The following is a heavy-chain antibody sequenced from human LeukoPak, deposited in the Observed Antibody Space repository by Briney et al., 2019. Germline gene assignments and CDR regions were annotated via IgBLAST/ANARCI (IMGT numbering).Heavy chain of an antibody. CDR3: ARVLVPYCSGGSCTYYYYYYMDV. Sequence: PSETLPLTCTVSGGSISSGDYYWSWIRQPPGKGLEWIGYIYYNGSTYYNPSLKIRVTISVDTSKNQFSLKLSSVTAADTAVYYCARVLVPYCSGGSCTYYYYYYMDVWGKGTTVTVSS. V-gene: IGHV4-30-4*08. D-gene: IGHD2-15*01. CDR2: IYYNGST. J-gene: IGHJ6*03. CDR1: GGSISSGDYY.